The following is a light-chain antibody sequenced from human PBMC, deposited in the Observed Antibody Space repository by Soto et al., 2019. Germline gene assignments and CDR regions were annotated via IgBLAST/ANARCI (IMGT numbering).Light chain of an antibody. CDR3: TSWATSTTMI. V-gene: IGLV2-14*03. J-gene: IGLJ2*01. CDR1: SSDIGAYNF. CDR2: DVN. Sequence: QSALTQPASVSGSPGQSITISSTGTSSDIGAYNFVSWYQQHPGKAPKLMLYDVNIRPSGVSNRFSGSKSGNTASLTISGLQAEDEADYYCTSWATSTTMIFGGGTKLTVI.